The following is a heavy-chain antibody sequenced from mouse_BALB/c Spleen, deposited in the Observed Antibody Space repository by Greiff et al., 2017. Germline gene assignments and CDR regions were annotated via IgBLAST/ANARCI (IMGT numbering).Heavy chain of an antibody. D-gene: IGHD4-1*01. Sequence: VQLKESGPGLVAPSQSLSITCTVSGFSLTSYGVHWVRQPPGKGLEWLGVIWAGGSTNYNSALMSRLSISKDNSKSQVFLKMNSLQTDDTAMYYCARAGDFDYRGQGTTRTVSS. CDR2: IWAGGST. V-gene: IGHV2-9*02. J-gene: IGHJ2*01. CDR1: GFSLTSYG. CDR3: ARAGDFDY.